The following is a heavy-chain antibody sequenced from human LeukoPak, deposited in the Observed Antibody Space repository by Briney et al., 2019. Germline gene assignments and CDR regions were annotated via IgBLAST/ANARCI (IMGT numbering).Heavy chain of an antibody. CDR1: GFTFSSYA. V-gene: IGHV3-23*01. D-gene: IGHD2-2*01. J-gene: IGHJ4*02. CDR2: ISGSGGST. CDR3: ARDRGGCSSTTCYVKFDY. Sequence: PGGSLRLSCAASGFTFSSYAMSWVRQAPGKGLEWVSAISGSGGSTYYADSVKGRFTISRDNSKNTLYLQMNSLRAEDTAVYYCARDRGGCSSTTCYVKFDYWGQGTLVTVSS.